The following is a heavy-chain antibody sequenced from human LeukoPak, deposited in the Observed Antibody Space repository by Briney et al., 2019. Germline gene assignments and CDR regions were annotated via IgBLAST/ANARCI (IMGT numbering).Heavy chain of an antibody. CDR2: ISSSGSTI. CDR3: AKDFGEAAFDI. CDR1: GFTFSSYE. Sequence: PGGSLRLSCAASGFTFSSYEMNWVRQAPGKGLEWVSYISSSGSTIYYADSVKGRFTISRDNSKNTLYLQMNSLRAEDTAVYYCAKDFGEAAFDIWGQGTMVTVSS. D-gene: IGHD3-10*01. V-gene: IGHV3-48*03. J-gene: IGHJ3*02.